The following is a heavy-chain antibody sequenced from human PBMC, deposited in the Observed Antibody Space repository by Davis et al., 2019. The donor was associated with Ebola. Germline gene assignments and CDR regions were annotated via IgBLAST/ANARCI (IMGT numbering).Heavy chain of an antibody. V-gene: IGHV3-49*04. CDR3: TTHSGSYRFDY. CDR1: GFTFGDYA. J-gene: IGHJ4*02. D-gene: IGHD1-26*01. Sequence: GESLKISCAASGFTFGDYAMSWVRQAPGRGLEWVGFIRSKAYGGTTEYAASVKGRFTISRDDSKNTLYLQMNSLKTEDTAMYYCTTHSGSYRFDYWGQGTLVTVSS. CDR2: IRSKAYGGTT.